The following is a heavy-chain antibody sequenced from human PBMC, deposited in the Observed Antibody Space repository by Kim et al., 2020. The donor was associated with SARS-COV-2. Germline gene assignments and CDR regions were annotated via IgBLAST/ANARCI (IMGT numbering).Heavy chain of an antibody. Sequence: NYAGSVKGRFSISRDNAKNTLYLQMTSLSAEDTAIYYCARPLYDYVWGTYWGQGTLVTVSS. J-gene: IGHJ4*02. CDR3: ARPLYDYVWGTY. V-gene: IGHV3-74*01. D-gene: IGHD3-16*01.